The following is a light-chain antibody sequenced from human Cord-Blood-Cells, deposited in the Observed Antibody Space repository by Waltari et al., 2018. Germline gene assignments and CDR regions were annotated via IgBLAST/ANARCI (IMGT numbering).Light chain of an antibody. V-gene: IGLV2-23*01. CDR2: EAS. Sequence: QSALTQPASVSGSPGQPITISCTGTSSDVASYNLVSWYQQHPGKALKLMINEASKRPCWFSYRFSGSKSDNPASLTIPGLQAEDEADYYCCSYAGSSTFYVFGTGTKVTGL. J-gene: IGLJ1*01. CDR1: SSDVASYNL. CDR3: CSYAGSSTFYV.